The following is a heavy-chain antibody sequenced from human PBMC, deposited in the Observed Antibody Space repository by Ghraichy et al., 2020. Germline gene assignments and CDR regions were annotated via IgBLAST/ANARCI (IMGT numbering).Heavy chain of an antibody. CDR1: GYTFTSYG. CDR3: ARAAGDATLPRYFYY. CDR2: ISAYIGNT. Sequence: ASVKVSCKASGYTFTSYGISWVRQAPGQGLEWMGWISAYIGNTNYAQKLQGRVTMTTDTSTSTAYLELRSLRSDDTAVYYCARAAGDATLPRYFYYWGQGTLVTVSS. J-gene: IGHJ4*02. V-gene: IGHV1-18*01. D-gene: IGHD2-15*01.